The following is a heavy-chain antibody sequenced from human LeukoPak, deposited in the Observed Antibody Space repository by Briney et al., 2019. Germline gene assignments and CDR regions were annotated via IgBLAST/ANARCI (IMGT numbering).Heavy chain of an antibody. D-gene: IGHD3-10*01. Sequence: GRSLRLSCAASGFSFDDHVMHWVRQAPGKGLEWVSSISWSGDRMGYADAVKGRFTVSRDNAKNTVYLQMSSLRAEDTAVYYCARGGYGHNMDVWGEGTTVTVSS. CDR2: ISWSGDRM. V-gene: IGHV3-9*01. J-gene: IGHJ6*03. CDR3: ARGGYGHNMDV. CDR1: GFSFDDHV.